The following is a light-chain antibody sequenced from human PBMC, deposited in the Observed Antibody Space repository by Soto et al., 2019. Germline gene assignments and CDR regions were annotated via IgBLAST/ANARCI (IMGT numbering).Light chain of an antibody. V-gene: IGKV1-5*01. CDR3: QQHATPSLT. Sequence: DIQMTQSPSTLSASVGDRVTFTCRASQSISRWLAWYQQRPREAPKLLLYGSSSLKSGVPSRFRGSGSGPEFTLTISSLQPPDFATYFCQQHATPSLTLGQETKVQI. CDR2: GSS. J-gene: IGKJ2*01. CDR1: QSISRW.